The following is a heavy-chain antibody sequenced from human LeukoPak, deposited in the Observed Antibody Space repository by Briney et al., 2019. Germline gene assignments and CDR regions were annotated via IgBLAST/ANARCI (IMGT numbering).Heavy chain of an antibody. V-gene: IGHV1-2*02. CDR2: INPNSGGT. Sequence: ASVKVSCKASGYTFTGYYMHWVRQAPGQGLEWMGWINPNSGGTNYAQKFQGRVTMTRDTSISTAYMELSRLRSDDTAVYYCARYQGGVVVPAAGSLDYWGQGTLVTVSS. J-gene: IGHJ4*02. CDR1: GYTFTGYY. CDR3: ARYQGGVVVPAAGSLDY. D-gene: IGHD2-2*01.